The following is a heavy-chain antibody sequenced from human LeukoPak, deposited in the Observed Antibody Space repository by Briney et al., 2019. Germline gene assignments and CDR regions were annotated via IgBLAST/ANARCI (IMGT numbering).Heavy chain of an antibody. CDR1: GFTFSNYA. CDR3: AKDAGGTPPMHRRDY. J-gene: IGHJ4*02. V-gene: IGHV3-23*01. Sequence: GGSLRLSCAASGFTFSNYAVTWVRQAPGKGLEWVATITNGAGATYYPASVNGRFTISRYNSKNTLYLQMNSLRAEDTAVYYCAKDAGGTPPMHRRDYWGRGTLVTVSS. D-gene: IGHD1-1*01. CDR2: ITNGAGAT.